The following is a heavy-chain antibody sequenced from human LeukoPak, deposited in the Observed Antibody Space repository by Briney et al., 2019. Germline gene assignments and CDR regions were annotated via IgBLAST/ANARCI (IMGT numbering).Heavy chain of an antibody. J-gene: IGHJ4*02. CDR2: IYSGGST. D-gene: IGHD4-17*01. Sequence: TGGSLRLSCAASGFTFSDYYMSWIRQAPGKGLEWVSVIYSGGSTYYADSVKGRFTISRDNSKNTLYLQMNSLRAEDTAVYYCARDLLTVTTDYWGQGTLVTVSS. CDR3: ARDLLTVTTDY. V-gene: IGHV3-66*01. CDR1: GFTFSDYY.